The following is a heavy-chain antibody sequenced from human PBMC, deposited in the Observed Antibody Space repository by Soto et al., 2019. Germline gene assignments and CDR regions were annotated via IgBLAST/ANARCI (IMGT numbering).Heavy chain of an antibody. CDR3: VKDALGGRFYFDY. J-gene: IGHJ4*02. CDR2: ISGSGIST. CDR1: GFTFSTFA. Sequence: EVQLLESGGGLVQPGGSLRLSCAASGFTFSTFAMNWVRQAPGKGLEWVSGISGSGISTYYADSVKGRFTISRDNSKNTVSLQMNSLRAEDTAVYYCVKDALGGRFYFDYWGQGTLVTVSA. D-gene: IGHD3-16*01. V-gene: IGHV3-23*01.